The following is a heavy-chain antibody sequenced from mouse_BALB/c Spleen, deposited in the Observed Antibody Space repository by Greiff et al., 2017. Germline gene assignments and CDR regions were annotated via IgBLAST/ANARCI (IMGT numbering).Heavy chain of an antibody. CDR1: GFTFSSYA. Sequence: EVNVVESGGGLVKPGGSLKLSCAASGFTFSSYAMSWVRQSPEKRLEWVAEISSGGSYTYYPDTVTGRFTISRDNAKNTLYLEMSSLRSEDTAMYYCARDYGKEDYAMDYWGQGTSVTVSS. CDR3: ARDYGKEDYAMDY. V-gene: IGHV5-9-4*01. D-gene: IGHD2-1*01. J-gene: IGHJ4*01. CDR2: ISSGGSYT.